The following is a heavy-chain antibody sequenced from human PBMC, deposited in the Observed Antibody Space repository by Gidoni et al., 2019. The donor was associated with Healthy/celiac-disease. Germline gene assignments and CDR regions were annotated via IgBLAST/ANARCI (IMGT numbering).Heavy chain of an antibody. Sequence: EVPLVESGGGLVKPGGSLRLSCAASGFTFSSYSMNWVRQAPGKGLEWVSSISSSSSYIYYADSVKGRFTISRDNAKNSLYLQMNSLRAEDTAVYYCARDGKGLLFPLDAFDIWGQGTMVTVSS. D-gene: IGHD3-3*01. V-gene: IGHV3-21*01. J-gene: IGHJ3*02. CDR3: ARDGKGLLFPLDAFDI. CDR1: GFTFSSYS. CDR2: ISSSSSYI.